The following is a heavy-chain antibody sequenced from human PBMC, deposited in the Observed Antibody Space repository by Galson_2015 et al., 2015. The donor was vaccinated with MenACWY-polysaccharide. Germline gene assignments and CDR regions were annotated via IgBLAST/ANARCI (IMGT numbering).Heavy chain of an antibody. J-gene: IGHJ4*02. D-gene: IGHD6-19*01. CDR1: GFTLSTSA. CDR2: FNRNNNP. Sequence: SLRLSCAASGFTLSTSAMSWVRQAPGKGLEWVASFNRNNNPYYAGSVRGRYTISRDVSTNTLYLQMNSLRVEDTAVYFCANDHPSRGWPAFDSWGQGTLVAVSS. CDR3: ANDHPSRGWPAFDS. V-gene: IGHV3-23*05.